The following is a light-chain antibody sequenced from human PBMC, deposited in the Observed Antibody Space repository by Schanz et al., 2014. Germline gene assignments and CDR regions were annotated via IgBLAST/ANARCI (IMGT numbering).Light chain of an antibody. J-gene: IGKJ1*01. CDR2: GAS. V-gene: IGKV3-15*01. CDR3: QHYNNWPPVWT. Sequence: EIVMTQSPATLSVSPGERATLSCRASQSVTNNLAWYQQKPGQAPRLLINGASTRATGIPARFSGSGSGTEFNLTISSLQSEDFAVYYCQHYNNWPPVWTFGQGTRLEI. CDR1: QSVTNN.